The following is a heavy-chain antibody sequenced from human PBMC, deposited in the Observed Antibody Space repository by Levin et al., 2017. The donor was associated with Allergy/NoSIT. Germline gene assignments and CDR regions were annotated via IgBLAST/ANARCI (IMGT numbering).Heavy chain of an antibody. Sequence: KISCKASGGTFSSYAISWVRQAPGQGLEWMGGIIPIFGTANYAQKFQGRVTITADESTSTAYMELSSLRSEDTAVYYCASAAAGNDAFDIWGQGTMVTVSS. J-gene: IGHJ3*02. CDR3: ASAAAGNDAFDI. V-gene: IGHV1-69*01. CDR2: IIPIFGTA. D-gene: IGHD6-13*01. CDR1: GGTFSSYA.